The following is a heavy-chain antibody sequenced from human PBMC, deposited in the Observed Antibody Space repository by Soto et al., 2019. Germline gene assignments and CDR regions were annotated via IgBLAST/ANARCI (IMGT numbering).Heavy chain of an antibody. J-gene: IGHJ5*02. CDR2: INPESGDT. Sequence: ASVKVSCKPSRYTITDYYVHWVRQSPGQGLEWMGWINPESGDTKYAQKFQGRVTMTRDISIATAYMELSSLRSDDTAIYYCARMEAFGSLNWFDPWGQGTLVTGSS. D-gene: IGHD3-10*01. CDR1: RYTITDYY. CDR3: ARMEAFGSLNWFDP. V-gene: IGHV1-2*02.